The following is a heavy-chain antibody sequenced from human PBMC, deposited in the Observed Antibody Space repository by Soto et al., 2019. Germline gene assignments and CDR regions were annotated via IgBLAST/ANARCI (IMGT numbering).Heavy chain of an antibody. CDR1: GFSLSTSGVG. D-gene: IGHD4-17*01. J-gene: IGHJ4*02. V-gene: IGHV2-5*02. Sequence: QITLKESGPTLGKPTQTLTLTCTFSGFSLSTSGVGVGWIRQPPGKALEWLAVIYWDDSYHYSPSLRSRLTITKDTSKNQVVLTMTNMDPVDTATYYCAHKGYCDYPLDYWGQGTLVTVAS. CDR2: IYWDDSY. CDR3: AHKGYCDYPLDY.